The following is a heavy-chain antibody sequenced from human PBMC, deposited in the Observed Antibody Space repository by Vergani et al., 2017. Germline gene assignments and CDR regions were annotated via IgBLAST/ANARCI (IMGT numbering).Heavy chain of an antibody. CDR3: ARVSPSNSEVTPTAFDV. CDR2: IIPIVDIA. D-gene: IGHD1-1*01. Sequence: QVQLVQSGAEVKKPGSSVKVSCKASGGPFSSYTISWVRQAPGQGLEWMGRIIPIVDIANYAQKFQGRVTITADKSTSTAYMELSSLRSEDTAVYYCARVSPSNSEVTPTAFDVWGQGTMVTVSS. CDR1: GGPFSSYT. J-gene: IGHJ3*01. V-gene: IGHV1-69*02.